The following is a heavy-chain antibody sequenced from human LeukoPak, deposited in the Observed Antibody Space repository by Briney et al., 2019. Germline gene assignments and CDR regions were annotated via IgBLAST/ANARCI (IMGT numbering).Heavy chain of an antibody. CDR1: GGSISSGDYY. CDR3: ARDYVKGNWFDP. V-gene: IGHV4-30-4*08. Sequence: SETLSLTCTVSGGSISSGDYYWSWIRQPPGKGLEWIGYTYYSGSTYYNPSLKSRVTISVDTSKNQFSLKLSSVTAADTAVYYCARDYVKGNWFDPWGQGTLVTVSS. D-gene: IGHD4-17*01. CDR2: TYYSGST. J-gene: IGHJ5*02.